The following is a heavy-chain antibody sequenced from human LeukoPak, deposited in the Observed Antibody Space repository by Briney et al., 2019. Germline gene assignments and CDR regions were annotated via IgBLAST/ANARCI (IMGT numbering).Heavy chain of an antibody. CDR3: ARGPMVRGVTVTDY. Sequence: ASVKVSCKASGYAFTSYYMHWVRQAPGQGLEWMGIINPSGGSTSYAQKFQGRVTMTRNTSISTAYMELSSLRSEDTAVYYCARGPMVRGVTVTDYWGQGTLVTVSS. J-gene: IGHJ4*02. CDR2: INPSGGST. V-gene: IGHV1-46*01. CDR1: GYAFTSYY. D-gene: IGHD3-10*01.